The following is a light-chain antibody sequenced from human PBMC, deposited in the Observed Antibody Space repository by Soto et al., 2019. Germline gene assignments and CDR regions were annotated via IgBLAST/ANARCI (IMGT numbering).Light chain of an antibody. Sequence: DIVMTQSPDSLAVSLGERATINCKSSQSVLSSSNNKNYLAWFQQKPGQPPKLLIYSASTRESGVPDRISGSGCGTDFSLTISSLQAEDVAVYYCQQFHSAPLTFGGGTKV. CDR2: SAS. CDR1: QSVLSSSNNKNY. J-gene: IGKJ4*01. V-gene: IGKV4-1*01. CDR3: QQFHSAPLT.